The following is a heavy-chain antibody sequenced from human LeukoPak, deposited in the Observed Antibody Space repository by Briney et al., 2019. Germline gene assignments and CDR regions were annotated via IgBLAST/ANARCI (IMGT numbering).Heavy chain of an antibody. CDR2: IYYSGST. CDR3: ARARSGIAGFDP. D-gene: IGHD6-13*01. V-gene: IGHV4-39*07. J-gene: IGHJ5*02. CDR1: GGSISSSSYY. Sequence: SETLSLTCTVSGGSISSSSYYWGWIRQPPGKGLEWIGSIYYSGSTYYNPSLKSRVTISVDTSKNQFSLKLSSVTAADTAVYYCARARSGIAGFDPWGQGTLVTVSS.